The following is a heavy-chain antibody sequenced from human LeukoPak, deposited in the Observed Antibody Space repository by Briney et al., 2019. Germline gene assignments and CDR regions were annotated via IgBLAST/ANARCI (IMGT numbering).Heavy chain of an antibody. CDR1: GFSFSSYA. D-gene: IGHD2-21*01. CDR3: AKGLYGDTFLNWFDP. V-gene: IGHV3-23*01. CDR2: ISGGGGST. Sequence: PGGSLRLSCAASGFSFSSYAMSWVRQSPGKGLEWVSAISGGGGSTHYADSVKGRFTVSRDNSKNTMFLQMNSLRAEDTAVYYCAKGLYGDTFLNWFDPWGQGTLVTVSS. J-gene: IGHJ5*02.